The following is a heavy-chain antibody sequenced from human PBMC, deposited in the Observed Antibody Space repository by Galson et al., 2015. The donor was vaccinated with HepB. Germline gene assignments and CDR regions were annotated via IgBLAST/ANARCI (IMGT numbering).Heavy chain of an antibody. V-gene: IGHV3-30-3*01. D-gene: IGHD2-15*01. CDR2: ISYDGSNK. CDR1: GFTFNSYA. CDR3: ARDYSGYCSGGSCYLDY. Sequence: SLRLSCAASGFTFNSYAMHWVRQAPGKGLEWVAVISYDGSNKYYADSVKGRFTISRDNSKNTLYLQMNSLRAEDTAVYYCARDYSGYCSGGSCYLDYWGQGTLVTVSS. J-gene: IGHJ4*02.